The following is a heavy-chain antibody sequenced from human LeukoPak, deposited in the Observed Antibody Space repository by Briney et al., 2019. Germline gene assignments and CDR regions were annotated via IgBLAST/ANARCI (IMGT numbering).Heavy chain of an antibody. CDR1: GYTFTSYV. V-gene: IGHV1-18*01. D-gene: IGHD2-2*01. Sequence: ASLKDSCKASGYTFTSYVISWVRQAPGQGLERMGWISAYNVNTNYAQKLQGRVTMTTDTSTSTAYMELRSLRSDDPAVYYCARDRGGIVVVPAAMGTLDYWGQGTLVTVSS. CDR2: ISAYNVNT. J-gene: IGHJ4*02. CDR3: ARDRGGIVVVPAAMGTLDY.